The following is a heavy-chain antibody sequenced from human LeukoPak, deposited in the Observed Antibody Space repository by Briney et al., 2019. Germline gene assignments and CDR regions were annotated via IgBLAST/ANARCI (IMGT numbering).Heavy chain of an antibody. CDR1: GGSFSGYY. J-gene: IGHJ4*02. D-gene: IGHD6-13*01. CDR2: INHSGST. CDR3: ARVTKGSSWYQGGFDY. Sequence: SETLSLTCAVYGGSFSGYYWSWIRQPPGKGLEWIGEINHSGSTNYNPSLKSRVTISVDTSKNQFSLKQSSVTAADTAVYYCARVTKGSSWYQGGFDYWGQGTLVTVSS. V-gene: IGHV4-34*01.